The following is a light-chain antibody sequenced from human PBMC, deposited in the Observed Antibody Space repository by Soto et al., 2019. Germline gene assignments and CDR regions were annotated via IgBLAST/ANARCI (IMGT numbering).Light chain of an antibody. CDR3: CSYAGSSTPYV. CDR2: DVN. Sequence: ALTQPRSVSGSPGQSVTISCTGTSNDVGRFDYVSWYQQHPGKAPKVIIYDVNERPSGVPNRFSGSKSGNTASLTISGLQADDEADYYCCSYAGSSTPYVFGTGTKVTVL. CDR1: SNDVGRFDY. V-gene: IGLV2-11*01. J-gene: IGLJ1*01.